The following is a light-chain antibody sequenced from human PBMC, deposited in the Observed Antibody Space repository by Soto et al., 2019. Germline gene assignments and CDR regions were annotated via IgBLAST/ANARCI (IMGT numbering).Light chain of an antibody. CDR1: QSISNW. V-gene: IGKV1-5*02. J-gene: IGKJ1*01. Sequence: DIQINHARSTLPAAVIYTFTTICRASQSISNWLAWYQQEPGTAPKVLIYHASNLQSGVPSRFSGSGSGTEFTLTIIRLQPDDFSSYYCQRNNSYSFGQGTKV. CDR2: HAS. CDR3: QRNNSYS.